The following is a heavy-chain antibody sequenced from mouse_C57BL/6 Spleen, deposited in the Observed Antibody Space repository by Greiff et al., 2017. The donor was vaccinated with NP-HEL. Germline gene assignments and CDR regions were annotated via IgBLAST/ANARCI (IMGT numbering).Heavy chain of an antibody. J-gene: IGHJ2*01. CDR3: GGLTPYYFDY. Sequence: QVQLKESGPELVKPGASVKISCKASGYSFTSYYIHWVKQRPGQGLEWIGWIYPGSGNTKYNEKFKGKATLTADTSSSTAYMQLSSLTSEDSAVYYCGGLTPYYFDYWGQGTTLTVSS. CDR2: IYPGSGNT. D-gene: IGHD3-1*01. V-gene: IGHV1-66*01. CDR1: GYSFTSYY.